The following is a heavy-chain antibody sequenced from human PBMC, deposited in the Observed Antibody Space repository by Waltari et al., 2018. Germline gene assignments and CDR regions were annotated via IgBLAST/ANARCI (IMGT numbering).Heavy chain of an antibody. J-gene: IGHJ4*02. D-gene: IGHD1-26*01. V-gene: IGHV4-38-2*01. CDR3: AGHEWGLPGF. CDR2: IHYTGDT. CDR1: GYSITSAYW. Sequence: QVQLQESGTGLVQPSETLSLTCGVSGYSITSAYWWYGFREPPGKGLDWIASIHYTGDTQYSPSLKSRVTISADKSKNEVSLRLTSVTAADTAVYYCAGHEWGLPGFWGQGTLVTVSS.